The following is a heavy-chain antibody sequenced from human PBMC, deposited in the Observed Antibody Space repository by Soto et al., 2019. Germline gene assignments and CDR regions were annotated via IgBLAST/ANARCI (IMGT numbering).Heavy chain of an antibody. CDR1: GFTFSSYS. J-gene: IGHJ4*02. D-gene: IGHD3-10*01. V-gene: IGHV3-23*01. CDR2: ISGSGGST. Sequence: EVQLLESGGGLVQPGGSLRLSCAASGFTFSSYSMSWVHQAPGKGLEWVSAISGSGGSTYYADSVKGRFTISRDNSKNTLYLQMNSMRAEDTAVYYCAKDPPYGSGSSHTNWGQGTLVTVSS. CDR3: AKDPPYGSGSSHTN.